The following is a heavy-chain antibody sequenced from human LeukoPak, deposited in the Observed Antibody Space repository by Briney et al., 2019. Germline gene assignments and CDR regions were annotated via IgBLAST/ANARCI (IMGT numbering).Heavy chain of an antibody. CDR2: IRYDGSNK. D-gene: IGHD3-16*01. Sequence: GGSLRLSCAASGFTFSSYGMHWVSQAPGKWLEWVAFIRYDGSNKYYADSVKGRFTISRDNSKNTLYLQMNSLRAEDTAVYYCAKTRLGAARYYFDYWGQGTLVTVSS. CDR1: GFTFSSYG. J-gene: IGHJ4*02. CDR3: AKTRLGAARYYFDY. V-gene: IGHV3-30*02.